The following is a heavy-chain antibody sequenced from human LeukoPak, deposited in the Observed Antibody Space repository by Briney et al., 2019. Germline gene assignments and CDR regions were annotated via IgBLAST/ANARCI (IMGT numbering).Heavy chain of an antibody. D-gene: IGHD2-15*01. CDR2: ISFDGSYK. Sequence: GGSLRLSCAASGFTFSNYAMHWVRQAPGKGLEWVAVISFDGSYKHYADSVKGRFTISRDNSKNTLYLQMNSLRAEDTAMYYCARQTSYSLDIWGQGTMVTVSS. J-gene: IGHJ3*02. CDR1: GFTFSNYA. V-gene: IGHV3-30*04. CDR3: ARQTSYSLDI.